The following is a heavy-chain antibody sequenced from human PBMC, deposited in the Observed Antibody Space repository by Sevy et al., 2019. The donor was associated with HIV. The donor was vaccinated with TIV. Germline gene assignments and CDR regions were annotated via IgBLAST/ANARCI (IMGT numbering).Heavy chain of an antibody. J-gene: IGHJ6*02. CDR1: GYAFTGYW. Sequence: ASVKVSCKTSGYAFTGYWIHWVRQAPGQGLEWMGRINPISGGTDDSHKFQGRVIMTRDTSISTAYLEVRRLTSDDTAVYYCARAQTDFWMGGMDVWSQGTTVTVSS. CDR3: ARAQTDFWMGGMDV. D-gene: IGHD3-3*01. V-gene: IGHV1-2*06. CDR2: INPISGGT.